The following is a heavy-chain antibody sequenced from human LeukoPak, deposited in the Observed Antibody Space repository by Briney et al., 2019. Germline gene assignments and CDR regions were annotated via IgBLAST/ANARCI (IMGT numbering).Heavy chain of an antibody. D-gene: IGHD2-2*01. CDR1: GFSFSSYE. V-gene: IGHV3-48*03. J-gene: IGHJ4*02. Sequence: GRSLRLSCAASGFSFSSYEVNWVRQAPGKGLEWVSYISSSGKTIYYADSVKGRFTISRDNAKNSLFLQMNSLRAEDTAVYYCGRSGFCNSVSCYGLDLWGQGTLVTVSS. CDR3: GRSGFCNSVSCYGLDL. CDR2: ISSSGKTI.